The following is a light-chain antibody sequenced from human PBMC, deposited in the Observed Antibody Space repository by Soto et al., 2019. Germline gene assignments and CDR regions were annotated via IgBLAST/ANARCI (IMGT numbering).Light chain of an antibody. CDR1: QSVSSSY. CDR2: GAS. Sequence: EIGWTQSPGTLSLSPGERATLSCRASQSVSSSYLAWYQQKPGQAPRLLIYGASSRATGIPDRFSGSGSGTDFTLTISRLEPEDFAVYYCQQYGSSWTFGQGTKVEIK. CDR3: QQYGSSWT. J-gene: IGKJ1*01. V-gene: IGKV3-20*01.